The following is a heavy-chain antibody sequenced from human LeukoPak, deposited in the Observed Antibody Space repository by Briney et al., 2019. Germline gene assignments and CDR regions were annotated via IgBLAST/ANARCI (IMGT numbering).Heavy chain of an antibody. CDR2: ISNSGANT. J-gene: IGHJ6*04. CDR3: AKDFANYPYYYGMDV. D-gene: IGHD4/OR15-4a*01. V-gene: IGHV3-23*01. Sequence: PGGSLRLSCATSGFTFSSYAMSWVRQAPGKGLEWVSGISNSGANTYYADSVKGRFTISRDNSKKTLGLQMNSLRAEDTAIFYCAKDFANYPYYYGMDVWGKGTTVTVSS. CDR1: GFTFSSYA.